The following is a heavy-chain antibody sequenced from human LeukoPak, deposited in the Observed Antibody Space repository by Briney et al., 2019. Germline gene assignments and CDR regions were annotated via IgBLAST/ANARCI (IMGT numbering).Heavy chain of an antibody. CDR3: ARGYSYGYIRY. D-gene: IGHD5-18*01. CDR1: GFTVGSNY. Sequence: GGSLRLPCAASGFTVGSNYMNWVRQAPGKGLEWVSVIYDGGSTDYADSVKGRFTISRDNSKNMLYLQMNSLRAEDTAVYYCARGYSYGYIRYWGQGTLVTVSS. V-gene: IGHV3-66*01. J-gene: IGHJ4*02. CDR2: IYDGGST.